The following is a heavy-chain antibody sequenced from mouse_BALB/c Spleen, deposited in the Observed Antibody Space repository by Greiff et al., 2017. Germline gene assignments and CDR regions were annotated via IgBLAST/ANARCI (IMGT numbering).Heavy chain of an antibody. V-gene: IGHV7-3*02. Sequence: EVMLVESGGGLVQPGGSLRLSCATSGFTFTDYYMSWVRQPPGKALEWLGFIRNKANGYTTEYSASVKGRFTISRDNSQSILYLQMNTLRAADSATYYCARDRSSGNYYFDYWGQGTTLTVSS. D-gene: IGHD2-1*01. CDR3: ARDRSSGNYYFDY. CDR1: GFTFTDYY. J-gene: IGHJ2*01. CDR2: IRNKANGYTT.